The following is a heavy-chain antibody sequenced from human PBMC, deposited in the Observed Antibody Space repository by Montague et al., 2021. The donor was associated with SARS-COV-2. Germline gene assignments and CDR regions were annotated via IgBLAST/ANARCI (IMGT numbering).Heavy chain of an antibody. CDR1: AVSFSSSYYY. V-gene: IGHV4-39*07. Sequence: SETLSLTCTVSAVSFSSSYYYWAWIRQPPGKGLEWIGTFYYGGRTPYYKPSLKSRVSMSVDKSWNQFSLRLTSVTAADTAIYYCARKGSGRSDLAYWGQGTLVTVSS. CDR2: FYYGGRTP. D-gene: IGHD1-26*01. CDR3: ARKGSGRSDLAY. J-gene: IGHJ4*02.